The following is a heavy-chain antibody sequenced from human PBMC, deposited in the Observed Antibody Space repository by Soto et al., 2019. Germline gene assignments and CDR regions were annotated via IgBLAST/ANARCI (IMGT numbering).Heavy chain of an antibody. V-gene: IGHV4-4*02. CDR2: IHHSGST. D-gene: IGHD3-10*01. CDR1: GGSISSRNW. Sequence: KSSETLSLTCAVSGGSISSRNWCSWVRQPPGKGLEWIGEIHHSGSTNPNPSLKSRVTTSVDKSKNQFSLKLTSVTAADTAVYYCAGSGSYRDIDYWGQGTLVTVSS. CDR3: AGSGSYRDIDY. J-gene: IGHJ4*02.